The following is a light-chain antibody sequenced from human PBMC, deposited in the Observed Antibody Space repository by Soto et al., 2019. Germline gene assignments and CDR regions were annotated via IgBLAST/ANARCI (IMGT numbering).Light chain of an antibody. CDR3: SSKRDSSTLFV. V-gene: IGLV2-14*01. J-gene: IGLJ1*01. CDR2: EVT. Sequence: QSVLAQPASVSGSPGQSITISCTGTSSDVGAYNYVSWYQHHPGKVPKLLIYEVTNRPSGVSDRFSGSKSGNTASLTISGLQAEDEANYYCSSKRDSSTLFVFGNGTRSPS. CDR1: SSDVGAYNY.